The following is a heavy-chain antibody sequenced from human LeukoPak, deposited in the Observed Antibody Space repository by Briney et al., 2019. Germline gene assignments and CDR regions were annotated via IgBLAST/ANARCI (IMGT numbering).Heavy chain of an antibody. D-gene: IGHD2-2*01. Sequence: VKVSCKASGGTFSSYAISWVRQAPGQGLEWMGGIIPIFGTANYAQKFQGRVTITTDESTSTAYMELSSLRSEDTAVYYCARGDIVVVPAAVMGGHYYYYMDVWGKGTTVTVSS. V-gene: IGHV1-69*13. CDR3: ARGDIVVVPAAVMGGHYYYYMDV. CDR1: GGTFSSYA. J-gene: IGHJ6*03. CDR2: IIPIFGTA.